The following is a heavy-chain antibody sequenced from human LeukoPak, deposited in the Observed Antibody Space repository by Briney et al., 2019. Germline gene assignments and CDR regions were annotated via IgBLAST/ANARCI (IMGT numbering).Heavy chain of an antibody. J-gene: IGHJ4*02. CDR1: GYTFTSYA. Sequence: ASVKVSCKASGYTFTSYAMNWVRQAPGQGLEWMGWINTNTGNPTYAQGFTGRFVFSLDTSVSTAYLQISSLKAEDTAVYYCARAEPYYDILTGYYEPRPFDYWGQGTLVTVSS. CDR2: INTNTGNP. CDR3: ARAEPYYDILTGYYEPRPFDY. D-gene: IGHD3-9*01. V-gene: IGHV7-4-1*02.